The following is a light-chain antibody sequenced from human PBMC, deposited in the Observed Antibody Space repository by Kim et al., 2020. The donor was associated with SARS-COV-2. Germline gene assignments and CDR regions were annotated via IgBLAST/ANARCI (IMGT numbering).Light chain of an antibody. J-gene: IGLJ2*01. CDR2: DDS. V-gene: IGLV3-21*03. CDR1: NLERRS. Sequence: APGKTARITCGGNNLERRSVHWYQQKPGQAPVLILFDDSDRSSGIPERFSGSNSGNTAILTISRVEAGDEADYYCQVWDSITDPVIFGGGTQLTVL. CDR3: QVWDSITDPVI.